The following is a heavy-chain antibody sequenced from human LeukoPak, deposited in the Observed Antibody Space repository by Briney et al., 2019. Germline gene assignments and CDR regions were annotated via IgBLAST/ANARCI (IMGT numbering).Heavy chain of an antibody. V-gene: IGHV3-66*01. CDR3: AKDQYVRQPFIDY. CDR1: GFTVSSNA. CDR2: IYSVGSA. J-gene: IGHJ4*02. D-gene: IGHD2-2*01. Sequence: PGGSLRLSCVVSGFTVSSNAMSWVRQTPGKGLEWVSVIYSVGSAYYANSVKGRFTISRDNSKNTLYLQMDSLRAEDTAVYYCAKDQYVRQPFIDYWGQGTLVTVSS.